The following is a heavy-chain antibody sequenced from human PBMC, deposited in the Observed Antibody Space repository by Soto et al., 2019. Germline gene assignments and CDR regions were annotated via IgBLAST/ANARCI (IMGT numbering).Heavy chain of an antibody. Sequence: EVRLVESGGGQVHPGGSLRLSCAASGFSFTHYRIHWVRQVPGKGLEWVCRVNADGSSTNYAGFAKGRFTISRDNSKNTAYLEMNNLRAYDTALYYCAKAGDWNYVFDFWGQGTSVIVSS. CDR3: AKAGDWNYVFDF. CDR1: GFSFTHYR. J-gene: IGHJ4*02. D-gene: IGHD1-7*01. V-gene: IGHV3-74*01. CDR2: VNADGSST.